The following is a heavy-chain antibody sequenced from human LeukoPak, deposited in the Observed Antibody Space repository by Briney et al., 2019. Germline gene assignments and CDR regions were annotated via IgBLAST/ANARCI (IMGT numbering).Heavy chain of an antibody. CDR3: ARVTAAAGTPRAGSAFDY. J-gene: IGHJ4*02. CDR1: GGTFSSYA. D-gene: IGHD6-13*01. Sequence: SVKVSCKASGGTFSSYAISWLRQAPGQGLEWMGRIIPILGIANYAQKFQGRVTITADKSTSTAYMELSSLRSEDTAVYYCARVTAAAGTPRAGSAFDYWGQGTLVTVSS. CDR2: IIPILGIA. V-gene: IGHV1-69*04.